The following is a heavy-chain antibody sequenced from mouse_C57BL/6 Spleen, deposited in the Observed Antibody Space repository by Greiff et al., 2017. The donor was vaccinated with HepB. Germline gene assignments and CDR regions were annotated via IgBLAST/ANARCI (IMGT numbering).Heavy chain of an antibody. CDR3: ARNWDYFDY. CDR1: GFTFSSYG. J-gene: IGHJ2*01. CDR2: ISSGGSYT. V-gene: IGHV5-6*01. D-gene: IGHD4-1*01. Sequence: EVQLVESGGDLVKPGGSLKLSCAASGFTFSSYGMSWVRQTPDTRLEWVATISSGGSYTYYPDSVKGRFTISRDNAKNTLYLQMSSLKSEDTAMYYCARNWDYFDYRGQGTTLTVSS.